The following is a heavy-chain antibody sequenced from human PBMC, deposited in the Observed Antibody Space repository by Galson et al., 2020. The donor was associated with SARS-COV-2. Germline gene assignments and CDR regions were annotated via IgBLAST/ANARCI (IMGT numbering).Heavy chain of an antibody. D-gene: IGHD3-9*01. V-gene: IGHV4-31*03. Sequence: SETLSLTCTVSGGSISSGGYYWSWIRQHPGKGLEWIGYIYYSGSTYYNPSLKSRVTISVDTSKNQFSLKLSSVTAADTAVYYCATDQAYYDILTGYYKSAGYGMDVWGQGTTVTVSS. CDR1: GGSISSGGYY. CDR2: IYYSGST. J-gene: IGHJ6*02. CDR3: ATDQAYYDILTGYYKSAGYGMDV.